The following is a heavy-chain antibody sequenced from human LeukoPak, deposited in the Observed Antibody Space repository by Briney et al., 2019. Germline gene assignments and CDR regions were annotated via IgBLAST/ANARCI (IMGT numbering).Heavy chain of an antibody. D-gene: IGHD3-10*01. J-gene: IGHJ5*02. V-gene: IGHV1-18*01. CDR2: ISAYNGYA. CDR3: ALYRFGEINWFDP. Sequence: ASVKVSCKASGYTFTSYGISWVRQAPGQGLEWMGWISAYNGYANYAQKLQGRVTMTTDTSTSTAYMELRSLRSDDTAVYYCALYRFGEINWFDPWGQGTLVTVSS. CDR1: GYTFTSYG.